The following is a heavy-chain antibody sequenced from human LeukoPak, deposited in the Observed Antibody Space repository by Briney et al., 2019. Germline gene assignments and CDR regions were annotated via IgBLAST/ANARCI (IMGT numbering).Heavy chain of an antibody. CDR3: ARDLGLGPLDY. Sequence: GASVNVSCMASGYTFTGYYMHWVRQAPGQGLEWMGWINPNSGGTNYAQKFQGRVTMTRDTSISTAYMELSRLRSEDTAVYYCARDLGLGPLDYWGQGTLVAVSS. CDR1: GYTFTGYY. V-gene: IGHV1-2*02. CDR2: INPNSGGT. J-gene: IGHJ4*02.